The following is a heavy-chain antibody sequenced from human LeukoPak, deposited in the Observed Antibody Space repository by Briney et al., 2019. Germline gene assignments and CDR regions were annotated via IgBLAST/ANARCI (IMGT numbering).Heavy chain of an antibody. CDR1: GFTFSSYP. V-gene: IGHV3-30-3*01. D-gene: IGHD4-17*01. CDR3: ARNQQNYGETDY. CDR2: ISFDGSNK. Sequence: PGRSLRLSCAASGFTFSSYPLHWVRQAPGKGLEWVALISFDGSNKYYAASVKGRFTISRDNSKNTLNLQMNSLRAEDTAVYYCARNQQNYGETDYWGQGTLVTVSS. J-gene: IGHJ4*02.